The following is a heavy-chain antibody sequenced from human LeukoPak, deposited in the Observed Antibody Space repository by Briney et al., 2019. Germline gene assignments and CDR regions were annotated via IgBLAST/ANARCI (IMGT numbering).Heavy chain of an antibody. CDR3: EKDGGLWVSAHWGDS. Sequence: PGGSLRLSCTASGFTFSSYTMSWVRQAPGKGLRWVSTITTGGPNTYYADSVKGRFTVSRDDSKNTLYLQMNSLRAEDTAVYYCEKDGGLWVSAHWGDSWGRGTLVTVSS. D-gene: IGHD7-27*01. CDR2: ITTGGPNT. CDR1: GFTFSSYT. J-gene: IGHJ4*02. V-gene: IGHV3-23*01.